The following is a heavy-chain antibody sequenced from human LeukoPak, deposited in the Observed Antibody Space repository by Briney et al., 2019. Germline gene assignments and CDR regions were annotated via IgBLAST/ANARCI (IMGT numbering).Heavy chain of an antibody. CDR2: IDHRGDT. Sequence: PSETLSLTCAVYGGSFSRYYWSWIRQSPGKGLEWIAEIDHRGDTNYNPSVKSRVTISVDTSKNQFSLKVRSLSAADTALYYCARGATISETGYFDFWGQGTLVTVSS. D-gene: IGHD5-24*01. CDR3: ARGATISETGYFDF. CDR1: GGSFSRYY. J-gene: IGHJ4*03. V-gene: IGHV4-34*01.